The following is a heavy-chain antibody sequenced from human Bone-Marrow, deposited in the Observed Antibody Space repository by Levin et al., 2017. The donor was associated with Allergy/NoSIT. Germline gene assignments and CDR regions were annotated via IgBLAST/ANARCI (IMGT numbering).Heavy chain of an antibody. V-gene: IGHV3-49*03. J-gene: IGHJ5*02. Sequence: QSGGSLRLSCTASGFTFGDYGLTWFLQAPGKGLECVGFIRSKAYGGTTDYAASVKGRFTISRDESKSIAYLQMNSLKTEDTAVYYCSRWVDIDPLTDPWGQGTLVTVSS. CDR2: IRSKAYGGTT. CDR1: GFTFGDYG. CDR3: SRWVDIDPLTDP. D-gene: IGHD5-12*01.